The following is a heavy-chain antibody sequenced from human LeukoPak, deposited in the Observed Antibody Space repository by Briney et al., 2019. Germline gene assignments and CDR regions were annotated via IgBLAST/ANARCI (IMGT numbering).Heavy chain of an antibody. J-gene: IGHJ4*02. V-gene: IGHV3-48*01. Sequence: GGSLTLSCAASGFTFSSYAMSCVRQAPGKGLERVSYISSSTSTIYYADSVKGRFTISRDNANNSLYLQMNSLRAEDTAVYYCARSAYCDCWGQGTLVTVSS. D-gene: IGHD2-15*01. CDR2: ISSSTSTI. CDR1: GFTFSSYA. CDR3: ARSAYCDC.